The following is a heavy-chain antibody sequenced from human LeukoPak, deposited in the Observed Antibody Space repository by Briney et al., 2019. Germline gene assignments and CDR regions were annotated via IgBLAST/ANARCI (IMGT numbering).Heavy chain of an antibody. Sequence: SETLSLTCTVSGGSISSYYWSWIRQPPGKGLEWIGYIYYSGSTNYNPSLKGRVTISVDTSKNQFSLKLSSVTAADTAVYYCARGTHSSSWSRYYYYYMDVWGKGTTVTVSS. D-gene: IGHD6-13*01. V-gene: IGHV4-59*01. CDR1: GGSISSYY. J-gene: IGHJ6*03. CDR3: ARGTHSSSWSRYYYYYMDV. CDR2: IYYSGST.